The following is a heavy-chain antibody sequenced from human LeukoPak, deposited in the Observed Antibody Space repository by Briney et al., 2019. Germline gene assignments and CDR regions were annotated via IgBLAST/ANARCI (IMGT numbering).Heavy chain of an antibody. CDR1: GFTFSDYY. CDR2: ISSSGSTI. V-gene: IGHV3-11*04. Sequence: KSGGSLRLSCAASGFTFSDYYMSWIRQAPGKGLEWVSYISSSGSTIYYADSVKGRFTISRDNAKNSLYLQMNSLRAEDTAVYYCAKDGSSSWSPGTKPEGYWGQGTLVTVSS. D-gene: IGHD6-13*01. J-gene: IGHJ4*02. CDR3: AKDGSSSWSPGTKPEGY.